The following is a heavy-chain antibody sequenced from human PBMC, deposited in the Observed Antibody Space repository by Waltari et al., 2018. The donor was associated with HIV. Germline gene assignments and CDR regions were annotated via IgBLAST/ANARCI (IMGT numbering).Heavy chain of an antibody. D-gene: IGHD4-17*01. V-gene: IGHV3-7*01. Sequence: EVQLVESGGALVQPGGSLRLSCVASGFTFSGYWITWARQAPGKGLEWVGNIKHDGSKQHYIESVRGRFTMSRDNAENSVYLQMDRLRVEDTAVYYCAGDYGVQDLDYWGQGTRVIVST. CDR1: GFTFSGYW. J-gene: IGHJ4*02. CDR2: IKHDGSKQ. CDR3: AGDYGVQDLDY.